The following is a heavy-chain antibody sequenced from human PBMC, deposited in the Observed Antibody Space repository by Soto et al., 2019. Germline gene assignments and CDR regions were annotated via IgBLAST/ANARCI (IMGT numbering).Heavy chain of an antibody. Sequence: QVQLVESGGGVVQPGRSLRLSCAASGFTFSTYVMHWVRQAPGKGLEWVAAIWYDSSNIYYADSVKGRFTISRDNSKNTLYLQMNSLRGDDTAGYYCAREGSGSPLDYWGQGTLVTVSS. J-gene: IGHJ4*02. D-gene: IGHD1-26*01. CDR2: IWYDSSNI. V-gene: IGHV3-33*01. CDR1: GFTFSTYV. CDR3: AREGSGSPLDY.